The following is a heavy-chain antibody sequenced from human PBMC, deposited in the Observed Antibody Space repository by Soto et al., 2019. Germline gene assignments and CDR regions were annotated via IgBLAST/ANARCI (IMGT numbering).Heavy chain of an antibody. CDR3: PTEDGLSSSLPDFAFRLHRTPDP. J-gene: IGHJ5*02. Sequence: PGRGLEWIGFIYYAGSTKYNPSLNSRVTISVDTSKNQFSLTVTSVAAPDTAVYYFPTEDGLSSSLPDFAFRLHRTPDP. D-gene: IGHD6-13*01. V-gene: IGHV4-59*12. CDR2: IYYAGST.